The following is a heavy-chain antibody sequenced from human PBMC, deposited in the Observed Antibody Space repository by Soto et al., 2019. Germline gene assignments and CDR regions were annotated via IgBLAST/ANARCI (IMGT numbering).Heavy chain of an antibody. CDR2: ISSNGDDT. CDR1: GFSFSTSA. CDR3: VRRDIWYSD. V-gene: IGHV3-64D*06. J-gene: IGHJ4*02. Sequence: PGGSLRLSWSASGFSFSTSAMHWVRQAPGKRPEYVSSISSNGDDTYYARSVGGRFTISRDNSKNTLSLQMNSLRTEDAAVYYYVRRDIWYSDWGQGTLVTVSS. D-gene: IGHD2-21*02.